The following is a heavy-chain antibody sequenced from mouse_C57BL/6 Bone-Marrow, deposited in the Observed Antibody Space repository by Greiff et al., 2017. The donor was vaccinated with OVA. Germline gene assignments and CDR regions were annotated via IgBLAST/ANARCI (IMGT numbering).Heavy chain of an antibody. CDR2: IDPSDSYT. Sequence: QVQLKQPGAELVKPGASVKLSCKASGYTFTSYWMQWVKQRPGQGLEWIGEIDPSDSYTNYNQKFKGKATLTVDTSSSTAYMQLSSLTSEDSAVYYCARDSNYGLWYFDVWGTGTTVTVSS. J-gene: IGHJ1*03. CDR3: ARDSNYGLWYFDV. V-gene: IGHV1-50*01. D-gene: IGHD2-5*01. CDR1: GYTFTSYW.